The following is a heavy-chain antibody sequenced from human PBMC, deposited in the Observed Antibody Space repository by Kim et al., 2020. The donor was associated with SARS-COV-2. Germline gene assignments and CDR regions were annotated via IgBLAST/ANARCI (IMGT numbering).Heavy chain of an antibody. V-gene: IGHV3-23*01. CDR3: VKDYRSGYSGYDIGD. Sequence: GGSLRLSCTASGFTFINYAMSWVRQAPGKGLEWVSAFSSGSGGLTYYADSVKGRFTISRDNFKNTLYLQMNHLRAEDTAVYYCVKDYRSGYSGYDIGDWGQGTLVTVSS. J-gene: IGHJ4*02. CDR1: GFTFINYA. D-gene: IGHD5-12*01. CDR2: FSSGSGGLT.